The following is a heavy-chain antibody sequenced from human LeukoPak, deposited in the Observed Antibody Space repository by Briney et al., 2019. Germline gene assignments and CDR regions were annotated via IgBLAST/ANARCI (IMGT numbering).Heavy chain of an antibody. CDR1: GGSFSGYY. V-gene: IGHV4-34*01. CDR3: ARGRGAYGDRRGIDY. Sequence: KPSETLSLICAVYGGSFSGYYWSWIRQPPGKGLEWIGEINHSGSTNYNPSLKSRVTISVDTSKNQFSLKLSSVTAADTAVYYCARGRGAYGDRRGIDYWGQGTLVTVSS. CDR2: INHSGST. D-gene: IGHD4-17*01. J-gene: IGHJ4*02.